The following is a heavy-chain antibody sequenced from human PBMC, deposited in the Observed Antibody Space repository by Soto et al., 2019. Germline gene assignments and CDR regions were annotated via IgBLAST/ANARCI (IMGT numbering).Heavy chain of an antibody. Sequence: SETLSLTCAVSGYSISSGYYWGWIRQPPGKGLEWIGIIHHGGTTYYNPSLKSRVSISVNTSKNQFSLKLSSATAADAAVYYCARGPDPRINWFDPWGQGTLVTVSS. CDR2: IHHGGTT. CDR1: GYSISSGYY. CDR3: ARGPDPRINWFDP. J-gene: IGHJ5*02. V-gene: IGHV4-38-2*01.